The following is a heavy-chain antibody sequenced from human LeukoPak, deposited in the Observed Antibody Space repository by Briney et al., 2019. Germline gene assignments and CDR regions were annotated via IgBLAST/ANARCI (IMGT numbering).Heavy chain of an antibody. CDR3: AKHCRIKTYYYDSSGYTDY. Sequence: GGSLRLSCAASGFTFSSYAMSWVRQAPGKGLEWVSAIRGSGGSTYYADSVKGRFTISRDNSKNTLYLQMNSLRAEDTAVYYCAKHCRIKTYYYDSSGYTDYWGQGTLVTVSS. CDR1: GFTFSSYA. D-gene: IGHD3-22*01. V-gene: IGHV3-23*01. CDR2: IRGSGGST. J-gene: IGHJ4*02.